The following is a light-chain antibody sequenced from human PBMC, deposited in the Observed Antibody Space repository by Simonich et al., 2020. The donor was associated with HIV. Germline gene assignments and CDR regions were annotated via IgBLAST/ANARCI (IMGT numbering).Light chain of an antibody. CDR1: QSINTY. CDR3: QQYYSYPWT. Sequence: DIQMTQSPSSLSASLGDRVTITCRASQSINTYLNWYQHKPGKAPKLLIYAASSLQGGVPSRFSGSGSGTDFTLTISCLQSEDFATYYCQQYYSYPWTFGQGTKVEIK. J-gene: IGKJ1*01. CDR2: AAS. V-gene: IGKV1-39*01.